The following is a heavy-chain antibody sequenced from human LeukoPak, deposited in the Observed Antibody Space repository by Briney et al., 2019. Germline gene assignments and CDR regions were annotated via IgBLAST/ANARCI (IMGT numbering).Heavy chain of an antibody. D-gene: IGHD2-15*01. CDR3: ALPIVVVVAATEVY. CDR2: IRYDGSNK. J-gene: IGHJ4*02. CDR1: GFTFSSYG. Sequence: SGGSLRLSCAASGFTFSSYGMHWVRQAPGKGLEWVAFIRYDGSNKYYADSVKGRFTISRDNSKNTLYLQMNSLRAEDTAVYYCALPIVVVVAATEVYWGQGTLVTVSS. V-gene: IGHV3-30*02.